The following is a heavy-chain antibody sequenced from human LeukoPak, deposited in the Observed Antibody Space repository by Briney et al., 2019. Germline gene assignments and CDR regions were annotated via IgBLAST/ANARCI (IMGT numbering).Heavy chain of an antibody. V-gene: IGHV1-46*01. CDR2: INPSGGST. D-gene: IGHD3-16*01. CDR3: ARGRLQGYVDYYIDV. CDR1: GYTFTSYY. J-gene: IGHJ6*03. Sequence: GASVKVSCEASGYTFTSYYMHWVRQAPGQGLEWMGIINPSGGSTSYAQKFQGRVTMTRGMSTSTVYMELSRLRSDDTAVYYCARGRLQGYVDYYIDVWGKGTTVTVSS.